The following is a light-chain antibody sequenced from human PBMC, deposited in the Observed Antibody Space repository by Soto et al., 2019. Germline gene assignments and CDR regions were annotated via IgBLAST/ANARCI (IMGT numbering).Light chain of an antibody. V-gene: IGLV1-40*01. CDR3: PSYDSSLSGSYV. CDR2: GNS. J-gene: IGLJ1*01. CDR1: SSNIGAGYD. Sequence: SVLTQPPSVSGAPGQRVTISCTGSSSNIGAGYDVHWYQQLPGTAPKLLIYGNSNRPSGVPDRFSGSKSGTSASLAITGLQAEDEADYYCPSYDSSLSGSYVFGTGTKVTVL.